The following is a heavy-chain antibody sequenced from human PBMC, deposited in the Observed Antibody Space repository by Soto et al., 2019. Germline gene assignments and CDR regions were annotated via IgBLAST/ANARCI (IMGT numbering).Heavy chain of an antibody. J-gene: IGHJ4*02. CDR1: GGSISSGGYN. V-gene: IGHV4-31*03. CDR2: IYYSGST. D-gene: IGHD3-22*01. CDR3: ARRYYYDSSGYSPDYFDY. Sequence: PSETLSLTCTVSGGSISSGGYNWSWIRQHPGKGLEWIGYIYYSGSTYYNPSLKSRVTISVDTSKNQFSLKLSSVTAADTAVYYCARRYYYDSSGYSPDYFDYWGQGTLVTVSS.